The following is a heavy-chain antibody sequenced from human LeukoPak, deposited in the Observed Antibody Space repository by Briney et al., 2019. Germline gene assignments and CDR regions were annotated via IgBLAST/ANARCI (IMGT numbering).Heavy chain of an antibody. V-gene: IGHV5-51*01. D-gene: IGHD3-10*01. J-gene: IGHJ5*02. Sequence: GESLKISCKASGYSFTSYWIGWVRQMPGQGLEWMGIIYPDDSNTIYGPSFQGQVTISADKSINTAYLEWSSLKASDTAMYYCARRGRNYNNTNWFDPWGQGTLVTVSS. CDR1: GYSFTSYW. CDR2: IYPDDSNT. CDR3: ARRGRNYNNTNWFDP.